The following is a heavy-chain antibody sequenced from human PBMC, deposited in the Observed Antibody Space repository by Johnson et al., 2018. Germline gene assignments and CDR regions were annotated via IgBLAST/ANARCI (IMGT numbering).Heavy chain of an antibody. CDR2: ISSSSSFI. Sequence: EVQLLEPGGGLVKPGGSLRLSCAGSGFTFSSYTINWVRQAPGKGLEWVSSISSSSSFIYYADSIKGRFTISRANAKNSLFLQMNNPRAEDTAVYYCARDRERPASYYYYGMDVGGQGTTVVVSS. J-gene: IGHJ6*02. V-gene: IGHV3-21*01. CDR3: ARDRERPASYYYYGMDV. D-gene: IGHD5-24*01. CDR1: GFTFSSYT.